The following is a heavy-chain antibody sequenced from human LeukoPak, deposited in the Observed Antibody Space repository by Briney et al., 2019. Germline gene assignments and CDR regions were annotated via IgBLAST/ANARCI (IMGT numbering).Heavy chain of an antibody. Sequence: PSETLSLTCAVSGGSISSNNWWHWVRQPPGKGLEWIGYIYYSGSTNYNPSLKSRVTISVDTSKNQFSLKLSSVTAADTAVYYCARAMGSYYGSGSYVDIWGQGTMVTVSS. D-gene: IGHD3-10*01. CDR2: IYYSGST. CDR1: GGSISSNNW. CDR3: ARAMGSYYGSGSYVDI. J-gene: IGHJ3*02. V-gene: IGHV4-4*02.